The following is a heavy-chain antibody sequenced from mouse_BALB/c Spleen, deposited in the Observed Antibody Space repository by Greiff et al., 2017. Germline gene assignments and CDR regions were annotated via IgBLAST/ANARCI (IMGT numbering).Heavy chain of an antibody. Sequence: EVQLQQSGAELVRSGASVKLSCTASGFNIKDYYMHWVKQRPEQGLEWIGWIDPENGDTEYAAKFQGKATMTADTSSNTAYLQLSSLTSEDTAVYYCIALWLRAWFAYWGQGTLVTVSA. J-gene: IGHJ3*01. CDR1: GFNIKDYY. V-gene: IGHV14-4*02. CDR2: IDPENGDT. CDR3: IALWLRAWFAY. D-gene: IGHD2-2*01.